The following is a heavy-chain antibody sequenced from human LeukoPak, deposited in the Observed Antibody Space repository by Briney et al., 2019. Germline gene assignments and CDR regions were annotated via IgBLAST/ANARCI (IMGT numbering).Heavy chain of an antibody. Sequence: ASVKVSCKASGYTFTGYYMHWVRQAPGQGLEWMGWMNPNSGNTGYAQKFQGRLTVTRNASITTAYMELRSLRSEDTAVYYCARGGALDVWGQGTTVTVSS. CDR2: MNPNSGNT. CDR1: GYTFTGYY. V-gene: IGHV1-8*02. J-gene: IGHJ6*02. D-gene: IGHD3-16*01. CDR3: ARGGALDV.